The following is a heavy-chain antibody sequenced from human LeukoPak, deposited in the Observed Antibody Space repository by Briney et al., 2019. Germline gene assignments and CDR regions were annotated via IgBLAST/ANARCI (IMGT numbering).Heavy chain of an antibody. CDR2: IYYSGST. V-gene: IGHV4-59*08. CDR3: ARPYDTSGYYPFDY. Sequence: SSETLSLTCTVSGGSISSYYWSWIRQPPGKGLEWIGYIYYSGSTNYNPSLKSRVTISVDTSKNQFSLKLSSVTAADTAVYYCARPYDTSGYYPFDYWGQGTLVTVSS. J-gene: IGHJ4*02. CDR1: GGSISSYY. D-gene: IGHD3-22*01.